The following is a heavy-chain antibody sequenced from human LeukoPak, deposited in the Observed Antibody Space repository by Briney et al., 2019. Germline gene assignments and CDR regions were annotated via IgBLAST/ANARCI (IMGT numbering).Heavy chain of an antibody. D-gene: IGHD5-24*01. CDR2: IYTSGST. Sequence: PSETLSLTCTVSGGSISSYYWSWIRQPAGKGLEWIGRIYTSGSTNYNPSLKSRVTMSVDTSKNQFSLKLSSVTAADTAVYYCARSGPQRWLQPFDYWAREPWSPSPQ. CDR3: ARSGPQRWLQPFDY. V-gene: IGHV4-4*07. J-gene: IGHJ4*02. CDR1: GGSISSYY.